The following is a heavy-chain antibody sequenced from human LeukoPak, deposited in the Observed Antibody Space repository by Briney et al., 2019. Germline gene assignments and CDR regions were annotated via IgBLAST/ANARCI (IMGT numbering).Heavy chain of an antibody. CDR2: ISGSGGST. CDR1: GFTFSIYA. J-gene: IGHJ1*01. Sequence: GGSLRLSCAASGFTFSIYAMNWVRQAPGKGLEWVSAISGSGGSTHYADSVKGRFTISKDTSKNTLSLQMNSLGVGDTGLYYCARAFASGIRRALWFGDLLRAQGTLVTVSS. CDR3: ARAFASGIRRALWFGDLL. V-gene: IGHV3-23*01. D-gene: IGHD3-10*01.